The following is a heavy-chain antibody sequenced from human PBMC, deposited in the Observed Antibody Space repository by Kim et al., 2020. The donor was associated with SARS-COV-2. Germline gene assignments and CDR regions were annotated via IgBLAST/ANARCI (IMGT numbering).Heavy chain of an antibody. Sequence: NAYYADSVKGRFTISRDSSKKKLYLQMHSLRIEDTATYYCARDDLAAADSWGQGTLVTVSS. CDR3: ARDDLAAADS. V-gene: IGHV3-30*01. D-gene: IGHD6-13*01. J-gene: IGHJ4*02.